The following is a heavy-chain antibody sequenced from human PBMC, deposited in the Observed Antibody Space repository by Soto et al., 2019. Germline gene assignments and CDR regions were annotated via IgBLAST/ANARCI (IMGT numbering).Heavy chain of an antibody. D-gene: IGHD5-18*01. CDR1: GFTFSSYG. CDR2: IWYDGSNK. CDR3: ARRDTAMVDYGMDV. J-gene: IGHJ6*02. V-gene: IGHV3-33*01. Sequence: QVQLVESGGGVVQPGRSLRLSCAASGFTFSSYGMHWVRQAPGKGLEWVAVIWYDGSNKYYAESVKGRFTISRDNSTNTLLQQMNSQRAEDTAVYYCARRDTAMVDYGMDVWGQGTTVTVSS.